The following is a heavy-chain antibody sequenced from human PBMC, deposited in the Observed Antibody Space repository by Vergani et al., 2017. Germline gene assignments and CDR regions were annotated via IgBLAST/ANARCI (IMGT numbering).Heavy chain of an antibody. D-gene: IGHD3-22*01. CDR1: GYSLTELT. CDR2: FDPEHGEV. CDR3: AIVTDYYDRSGYDLDD. V-gene: IGHV1-24*01. Sequence: QVQLVQSGSEVRKPGASVKVSCQVSGYSLTELTIHWVRPAPGKGLEWMGGFDPEHGEVTFAHHIQGRVTMTEDRSTDTTYMELSSLRPEDTALYYGAIVTDYYDRSGYDLDDWGRGTLVTVSS. J-gene: IGHJ4*02.